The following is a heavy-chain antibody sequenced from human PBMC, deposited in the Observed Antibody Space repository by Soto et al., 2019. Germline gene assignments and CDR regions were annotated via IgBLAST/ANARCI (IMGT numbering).Heavy chain of an antibody. CDR1: GFTFSDYA. D-gene: IGHD1-26*01. CDR3: VKGDGRIVPRHFDK. V-gene: IGHV3-23*01. CDR2: ISSGGGSP. Sequence: EVQLLESGGGLVQPGGSLGLSFAASGFTFSDYAWTWLRKAPGKGLEWVSGISSGGGSPYHADPVKGRFTISRNNSKSTLFLQMNGLRVEDTALYYCVKGDGRIVPRHFDKWGQGTLVTVSS. J-gene: IGHJ4*02.